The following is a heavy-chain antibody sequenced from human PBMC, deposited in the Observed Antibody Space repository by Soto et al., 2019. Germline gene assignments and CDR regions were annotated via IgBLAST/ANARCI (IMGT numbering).Heavy chain of an antibody. CDR3: AKVAVSGIYFQH. CDR1: EVGMSKYG. CDR2: ISGSGGST. V-gene: IGHV3-23*01. J-gene: IGHJ1*01. D-gene: IGHD2-8*02. Sequence: GSLRVCWAAAEVGMSKYGMSGVWGAPGKGLEWVSAISGSGGSTYYADSVKGRFTISRDNSKNTLYLQMNSLRAEDTSVYYCAKVAVSGIYFQHWGQGTLVTVSS.